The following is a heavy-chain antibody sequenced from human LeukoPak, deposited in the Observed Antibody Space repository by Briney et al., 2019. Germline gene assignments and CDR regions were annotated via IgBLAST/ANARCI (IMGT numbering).Heavy chain of an antibody. CDR2: IYYSGST. V-gene: IGHV4-39*01. CDR1: GGSFRSSSYY. J-gene: IGHJ4*02. CDR3: AGRRPSLPPDC. Sequence: PSETLSLTCTVSGGSFRSSSYYWGWIRQTPGKGLEWIGCIYYSGSTYYNPSLKSRVTISVDTSENQFSLKLSSVTAADTAVYYCAGRRPSLPPDCWGQGALVTVSS.